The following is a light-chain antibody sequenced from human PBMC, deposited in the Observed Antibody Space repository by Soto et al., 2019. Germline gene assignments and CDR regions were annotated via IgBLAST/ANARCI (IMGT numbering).Light chain of an antibody. J-gene: IGKJ1*01. CDR3: QQRSSWPRT. Sequence: EVVLTQSPATLSLSPGERPTLSCRASQSVSSFLAWYQQKPGQAPRLLIYDASNRATGIPARFSGSGSGTDFTLTISSLEPEDFALYYCQQRSSWPRTFGQGTKVDIK. CDR2: DAS. CDR1: QSVSSF. V-gene: IGKV3-11*01.